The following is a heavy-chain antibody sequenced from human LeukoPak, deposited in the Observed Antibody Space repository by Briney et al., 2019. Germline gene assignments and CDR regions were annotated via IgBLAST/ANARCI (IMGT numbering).Heavy chain of an antibody. Sequence: SETLSLTCTVSGGSISSGGYYWSWIRQPPGKGLEWIGYIYHSGSTYYNPSLKSRVTISVDTSKNQFSLKLSSVTAADTAVYYCAREYPDGYNYPWGQGTLVTVSS. V-gene: IGHV4-30-2*01. CDR1: GGSISSGGYY. CDR2: IYHSGST. D-gene: IGHD5-24*01. CDR3: AREYPDGYNYP. J-gene: IGHJ5*02.